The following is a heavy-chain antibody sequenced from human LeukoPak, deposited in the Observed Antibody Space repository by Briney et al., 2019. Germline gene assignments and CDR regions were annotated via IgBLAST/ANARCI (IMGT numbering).Heavy chain of an antibody. CDR2: VHYIGTT. CDR1: GGSISTSDYY. D-gene: IGHD3-3*01. V-gene: IGHV4-39*01. J-gene: IGHJ4*02. CDR3: GRITIFGVVDY. Sequence: SETLSLTCIVSGGSISTSDYYWTWIRQPPGKGLEWIGSVHYIGTTYSSPSLKSRVTMSVDPSKNQFSLKLTSVTAADTAVYYCGRITIFGVVDYWGQGTLVTVSS.